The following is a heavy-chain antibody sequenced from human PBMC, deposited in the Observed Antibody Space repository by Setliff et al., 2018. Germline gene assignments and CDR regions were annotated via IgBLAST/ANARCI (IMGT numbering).Heavy chain of an antibody. J-gene: IGHJ5*01. CDR2: INPDSGAT. D-gene: IGHD2-8*01. Sequence: ASVKVSCKASGYTFTAYYMHWVRQAPGQGPEWMGWINPDSGATNFAQKFQGRVTMTRDKFTNTAYMELNSLRSEDTAVYYCARIPNNFDANGSLPDDSWGQGTLVTVS. CDR3: ARIPNNFDANGSLPDDS. CDR1: GYTFTAYY. V-gene: IGHV1-2*02.